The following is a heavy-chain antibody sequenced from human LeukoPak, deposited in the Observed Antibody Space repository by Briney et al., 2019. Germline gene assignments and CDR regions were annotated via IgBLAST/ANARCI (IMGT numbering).Heavy chain of an antibody. J-gene: IGHJ5*02. D-gene: IGHD6-6*01. CDR3: ARYLEYRTTGRFYP. CDR2: IYSGGST. Sequence: PGGSLRLSCAASRFTVSSNYMNWVSQAPGKGLEWVSVIYSGGSTYFADSVKGRFTISRDNSKNTLYLQMNSLRAEDTAVYYCARYLEYRTTGRFYPWGQGTLVTASS. V-gene: IGHV3-66*01. CDR1: RFTVSSNY.